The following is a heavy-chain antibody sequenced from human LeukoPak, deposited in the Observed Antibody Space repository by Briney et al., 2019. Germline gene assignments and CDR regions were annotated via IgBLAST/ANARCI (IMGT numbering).Heavy chain of an antibody. CDR2: IYTSGST. CDR3: ARYPAYYYDCSGYNNWFDP. Sequence: SETLSLTCTVSGGSISSGSYYWSWIRQPAGKGLEWIGRIYTSGSTNYNPSLKSRVTISVDTSKNQFSLKLSSVTAADTAVYYCARYPAYYYDCSGYNNWFDPWGQGTLVTVSS. CDR1: GGSISSGSYY. D-gene: IGHD3-22*01. V-gene: IGHV4-61*02. J-gene: IGHJ5*02.